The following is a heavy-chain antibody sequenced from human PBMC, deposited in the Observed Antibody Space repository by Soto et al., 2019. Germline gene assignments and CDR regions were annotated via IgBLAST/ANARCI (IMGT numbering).Heavy chain of an antibody. D-gene: IGHD2-15*01. CDR1: CGSIISSSYY. CDR2: IYYSGST. CDR3: ASSRVFKAVDYYGMDV. V-gene: IGHV4-39*01. Sequence: PSETLSLTCTFSCGSIISSSYYWGWIRQPPGKGLEWIGSIYYSGSTYYNPSLKSRVTISVDTSKNQFSLKLSSVTAADTAVYYCASSRVFKAVDYYGMDVWGQGTTVTVSS. J-gene: IGHJ6*02.